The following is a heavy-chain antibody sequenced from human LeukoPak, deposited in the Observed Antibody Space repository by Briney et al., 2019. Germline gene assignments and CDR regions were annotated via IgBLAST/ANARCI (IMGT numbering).Heavy chain of an antibody. CDR2: IWYDRSNK. J-gene: IGHJ4*02. V-gene: IGHV3-33*01. Sequence: PGGSLRLSCAASGFTFSSYGMHWVRQAPGKGLEWVAVIWYDRSNKYYADSVKGRFTISRDNSKNTLYLQMNSLRAEDTAVYYCARGVVGAPPDYWGQGTLVTVSS. D-gene: IGHD1-26*01. CDR1: GFTFSSYG. CDR3: ARGVVGAPPDY.